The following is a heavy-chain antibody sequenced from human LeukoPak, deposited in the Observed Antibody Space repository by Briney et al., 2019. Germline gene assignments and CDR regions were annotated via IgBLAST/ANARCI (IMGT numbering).Heavy chain of an antibody. J-gene: IGHJ4*02. CDR3: ATAPNHYNSSGFDR. V-gene: IGHV4-39*01. CDR2: ISYRGLL. Sequence: PSETLSLTCTVSSRSISSSGYFWGWIRLPPGMGLEWIGTISYRGLLYYNPSLKSRVTISVDTSRNQFSLRLTSVTAADTGAYYCATAPNHYNSSGFDRWGLGTLVSVSS. D-gene: IGHD3-22*01. CDR1: SRSISSSGYF.